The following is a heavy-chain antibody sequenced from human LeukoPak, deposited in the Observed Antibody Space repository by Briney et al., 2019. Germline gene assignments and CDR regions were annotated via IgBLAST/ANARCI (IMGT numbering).Heavy chain of an antibody. J-gene: IGHJ4*02. CDR1: GFTFSNYW. CDR3: VREDDN. V-gene: IGHV3-7*01. D-gene: IGHD3-9*01. CDR2: IKQDGNEE. Sequence: GGSLRLSCAASGFTFSNYWMNWVRQAPGKGPEWVANIKQDGNEEYYVDSVKGRFTISRGNAKNSLYLQMNSVRAEDTAVYYCVREDDNWGQGILVTVSS.